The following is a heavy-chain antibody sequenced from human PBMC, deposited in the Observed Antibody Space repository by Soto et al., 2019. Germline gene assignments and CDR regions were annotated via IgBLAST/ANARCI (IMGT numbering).Heavy chain of an antibody. D-gene: IGHD3-22*01. CDR2: IGSGGGTI. CDR1: GFTFSNYT. J-gene: IGHJ3*02. Sequence: GGSLRLSCASSGFTFSNYTMHSVLHAPVKVLYLVSYIGSGGGTIYYADSVKGRFTVSRDNAKKSLYLQMNSLRDDDTAVYYCVREALPYYDDNGYYVMAAFDIWGQGTMVTVSS. CDR3: VREALPYYDDNGYYVMAAFDI. V-gene: IGHV3-48*02.